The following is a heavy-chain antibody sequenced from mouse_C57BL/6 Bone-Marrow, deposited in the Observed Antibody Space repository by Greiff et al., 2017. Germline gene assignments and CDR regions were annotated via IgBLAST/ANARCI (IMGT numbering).Heavy chain of an antibody. D-gene: IGHD4-1*01. Sequence: EVKLVESGGGLVQPKGSLKLSCAASGFSFNTYAMNWVRQAPGKGLEWVARIRSKSNNYATYYADSVKDRFTISRDDSESMLYLQMNNLKTEDTAMYYCVRHLWDWYRGYYYAMDYWGQGTSVTVSS. V-gene: IGHV10-1*01. CDR2: IRSKSNNYAT. J-gene: IGHJ4*01. CDR3: VRHLWDWYRGYYYAMDY. CDR1: GFSFNTYA.